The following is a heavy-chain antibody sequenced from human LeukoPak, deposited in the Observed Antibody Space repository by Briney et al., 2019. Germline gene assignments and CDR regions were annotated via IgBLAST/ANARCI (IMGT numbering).Heavy chain of an antibody. CDR2: VIPIFGTA. CDR1: GGTFSSYA. V-gene: IGHV1-69*05. D-gene: IGHD3-22*01. CDR3: AREYSSGYYGSSDAFDI. J-gene: IGHJ3*02. Sequence: SVKVSCKASGGTFSSYAISWVRQAPGQGLGWMGGVIPIFGTANYAQKFQGRVTITTDESTRTAYMELSSLRSEDTAVYYCAREYSSGYYGSSDAFDIWGQGTMVTVSS.